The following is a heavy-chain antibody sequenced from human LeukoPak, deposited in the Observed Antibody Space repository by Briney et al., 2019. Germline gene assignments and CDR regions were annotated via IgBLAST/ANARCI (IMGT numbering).Heavy chain of an antibody. Sequence: PGGSLRLSCAASGFTFSSYSINWVRQAPGKGLEWVSYITRSSDVIYYADSVKGRFTVSRDNAGNSLFLQMNSLRAEDMAVYYCARGRLQLGVLNYWGQGTLVTASS. V-gene: IGHV3-48*01. CDR3: ARGRLQLGVLNY. CDR2: ITRSSDVI. CDR1: GFTFSSYS. J-gene: IGHJ4*02. D-gene: IGHD6-13*01.